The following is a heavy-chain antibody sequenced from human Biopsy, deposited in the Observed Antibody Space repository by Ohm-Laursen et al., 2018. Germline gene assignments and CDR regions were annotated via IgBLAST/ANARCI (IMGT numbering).Heavy chain of an antibody. V-gene: IGHV3-23*01. J-gene: IGHJ4*02. Sequence: SLRLSCAASGFTFTSYAMHWVRQAPGKGLAWVSVINTSGGSTHYAVSVKGGFTISRDNSKNSLYLLMNSLRAEDTDLYYCARGGQGGFLEWLFIGWGQGTLVTVSS. CDR2: INTSGGST. CDR3: ARGGQGGFLEWLFIG. D-gene: IGHD3-3*01. CDR1: GFTFTSYA.